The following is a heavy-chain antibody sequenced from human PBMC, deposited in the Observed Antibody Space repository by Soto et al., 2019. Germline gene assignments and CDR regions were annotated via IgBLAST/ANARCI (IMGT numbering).Heavy chain of an antibody. J-gene: IGHJ5*02. CDR3: AREGAAAENWFDP. CDR2: IWYDGSNK. V-gene: IGHV3-33*01. Sequence: QVQLVESGGGVVQPGRSLRLSCAASGFTFSSYGMHWVRQAPGKGLEWVAVIWYDGSNKYYADSVKGRFTISRDNSKNTLYLQMNSLRAEDPAVYYCAREGAAAENWFDPWGQGTLVTVSS. CDR1: GFTFSSYG. D-gene: IGHD6-13*01.